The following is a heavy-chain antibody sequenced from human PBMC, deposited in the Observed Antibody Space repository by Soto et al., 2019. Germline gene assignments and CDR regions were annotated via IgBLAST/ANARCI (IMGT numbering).Heavy chain of an antibody. Sequence: GGSLRLSCAGSGFTFSNCGMSWVRQAPGKGLECVSVISGSGATTYYADSVKGRFTIFRDNSKNTLFLQMNSLTADDTAVYYCVKVTPLLSDKGFDPWGQGALVTVSS. J-gene: IGHJ5*02. V-gene: IGHV3-23*01. CDR1: GFTFSNCG. CDR3: VKVTPLLSDKGFDP. CDR2: ISGSGATT. D-gene: IGHD5-18*01.